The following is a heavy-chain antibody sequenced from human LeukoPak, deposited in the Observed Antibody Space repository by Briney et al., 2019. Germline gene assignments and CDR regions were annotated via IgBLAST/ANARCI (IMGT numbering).Heavy chain of an antibody. J-gene: IGHJ6*03. V-gene: IGHV3-7*01. D-gene: IGHD3-3*01. CDR3: ARDYYDFWSGYYTLYYYYYYMDV. CDR1: GFTFSSYW. Sequence: GGSLRLSCAASGFTFSSYWTSWVRQAPGKGLEWVANIKQDGSEKYYVDSVKGRFTISRDNAKNSLYLQMNSLRAEDTAVYYCARDYYDFWSGYYTLYYYYYYMDVWGKGTTVTVSS. CDR2: IKQDGSEK.